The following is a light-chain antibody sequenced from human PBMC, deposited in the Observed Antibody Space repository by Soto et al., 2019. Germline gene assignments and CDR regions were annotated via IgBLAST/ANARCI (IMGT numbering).Light chain of an antibody. V-gene: IGKV1-39*01. CDR2: AAS. CDR1: QSISSS. J-gene: IGKJ2*01. CDR3: QQSDSTPYS. Sequence: DIQMTQSPPSLSASVGDRVTITCRASQSISSSLNWYQHKPGKDPKVLIYAASSLQSGVPSRFSGSESGTDFTLTISSLQPEDFAAYYCQQSDSTPYSFGQGTKLEIK.